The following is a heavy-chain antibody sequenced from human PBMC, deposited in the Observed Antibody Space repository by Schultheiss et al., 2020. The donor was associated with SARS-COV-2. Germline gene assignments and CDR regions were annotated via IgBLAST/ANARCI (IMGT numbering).Heavy chain of an antibody. D-gene: IGHD1-26*01. CDR3: ARDQREYYYYGMDV. CDR1: GGSISSYY. Sequence: SQTLSLTCTVSGGSISSYYWSWIRQPAGKGLEWIGRIYTSGSTNYNPSLRSRLSISLDTSKNEFSLKLTSVTATDTAVYYCARDQREYYYYGMDVWGQGTTVTVSS. CDR2: IYTSGST. J-gene: IGHJ6*02. V-gene: IGHV4-4*07.